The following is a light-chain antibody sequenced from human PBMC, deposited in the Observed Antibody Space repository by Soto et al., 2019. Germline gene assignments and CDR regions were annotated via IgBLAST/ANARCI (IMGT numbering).Light chain of an antibody. CDR3: QQYGSSPS. J-gene: IGKJ1*01. V-gene: IGKV3-20*01. CDR2: GAS. CDR1: QSVSSY. Sequence: EIVSTQSPATLSLSPGERATLSCRASQSVSSYLAWYQQKPGQAPRLLIYGASSRATGIPDRFSGSGSGTDFTLTISRLDPEDFAVYYCQQYGSSPSFGQGTKVDIK.